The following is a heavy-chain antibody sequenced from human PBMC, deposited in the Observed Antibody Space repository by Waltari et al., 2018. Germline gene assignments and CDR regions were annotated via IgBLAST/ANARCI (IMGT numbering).Heavy chain of an antibody. CDR2: VDPEDGET. Sequence: EVQLLQSGTELKKPGSTVKLSRQVSGSRFTDYYLHRVQQSPGKGPQWMGLVDPEDGETIYAERFQGRVTITADTSTETAFMELSSLTSDDTAVYYCVTALGDRSSASRPFDVWGLGTLITVSS. CDR3: VTALGDRSSASRPFDV. CDR1: GSRFTDYY. V-gene: IGHV1-69-2*01. D-gene: IGHD3-10*01. J-gene: IGHJ3*01.